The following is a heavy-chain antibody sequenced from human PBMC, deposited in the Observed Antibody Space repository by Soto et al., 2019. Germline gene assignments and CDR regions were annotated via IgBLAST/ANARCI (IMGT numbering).Heavy chain of an antibody. V-gene: IGHV3-23*01. Sequence: VGSLRLSCAASGFSFSNYVMSRVRQAPGKGLEWVSGISGSGGSSFDVDSVRGRFTISRDNSKNTMYLQMNSLTNEDTAVYYCAKGGDSWSGYSHYWGPGTLVTVSS. J-gene: IGHJ4*02. CDR3: AKGGDSWSGYSHY. CDR2: ISGSGGSS. CDR1: GFSFSNYV. D-gene: IGHD3-3*01.